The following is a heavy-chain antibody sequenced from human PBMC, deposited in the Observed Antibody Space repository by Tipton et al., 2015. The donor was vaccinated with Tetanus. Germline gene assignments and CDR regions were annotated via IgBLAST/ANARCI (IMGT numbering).Heavy chain of an antibody. CDR2: IIPYFDKP. Sequence: QVQLVQSGAEVRKPGSSVKVSCKASGGTFTTYTISWVRQAPGQGLEWMGGIIPYFDKPDCAQKLQGRVTITADKSTTTAYMELVSLRYEDTAVYYCAKAPRPLPLAGTPPDDYYYMDVWGKGTTVTVSS. D-gene: IGHD6-19*01. CDR1: GGTFTTYT. V-gene: IGHV1-69*06. J-gene: IGHJ6*03. CDR3: AKAPRPLPLAGTPPDDYYYMDV.